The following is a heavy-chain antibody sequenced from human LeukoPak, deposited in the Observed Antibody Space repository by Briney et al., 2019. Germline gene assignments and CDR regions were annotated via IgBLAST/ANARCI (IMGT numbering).Heavy chain of an antibody. J-gene: IGHJ4*02. CDR1: GFTFSSYA. CDR3: AKGVTTGTTLIGVDY. D-gene: IGHD1-1*01. V-gene: IGHV3-23*01. CDR2: ISGSGGST. Sequence: AGGSLRLSCAASGFTFSSYAMSWVRQAPGKGLEWVSAISGSGGSTYYADSVKGRFTISRDNSKNTLYLQMNSLRAEDTAVYYCAKGVTTGTTLIGVDYWGQGTLVTVSS.